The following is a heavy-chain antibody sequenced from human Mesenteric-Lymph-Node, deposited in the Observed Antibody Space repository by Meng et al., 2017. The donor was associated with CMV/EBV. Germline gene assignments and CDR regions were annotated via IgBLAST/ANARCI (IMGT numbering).Heavy chain of an antibody. Sequence: SVKVSCKASGGTFSRHTISWVRQAPGQGLGWMGGIIPTLGVTNYAQKFQGRVTITADESTTTAYMELNSLTSEDTAIYFCAGGLGIIEWLVGYWGQGTLVTVSS. CDR2: IIPTLGVT. CDR3: AGGLGIIEWLVGY. D-gene: IGHD3-3*01. CDR1: GGTFSRHT. V-gene: IGHV1-69*10. J-gene: IGHJ4*02.